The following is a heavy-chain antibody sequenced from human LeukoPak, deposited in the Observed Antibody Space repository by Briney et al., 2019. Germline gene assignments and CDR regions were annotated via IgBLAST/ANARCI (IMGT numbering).Heavy chain of an antibody. CDR1: GGSLGTFY. D-gene: IGHD3-22*01. J-gene: IGHJ4*02. V-gene: IGHV4-4*07. CDR3: ARAHSGFYLDA. Sequence: PSETLSLTCTVSGGSLGTFYWSWIRQSAGKGLEYIGRIHPTGSTNYKPSLKSRVTMSIDTSKNQFSMTLQFVTAADTAVYFCARAHSGFYLDAWGQGTLVTVSS. CDR2: IHPTGST.